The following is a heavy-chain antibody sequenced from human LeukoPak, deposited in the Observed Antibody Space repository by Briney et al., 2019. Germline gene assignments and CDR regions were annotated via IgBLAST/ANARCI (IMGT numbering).Heavy chain of an antibody. CDR3: ARDSAGFDY. J-gene: IGHJ4*02. CDR1: GFTFSNSW. CDR2: MKPDGSEK. Sequence: GGSLRLSCAASGFTFSNSWVSWVRQAPGKGLEWVTNMKPDGSEKYYVDSVRGRFTISRDNAKNSLYLQMNSLRAEDTAVYYCARDSAGFDYWGQGALVTVSS. D-gene: IGHD6-13*01. V-gene: IGHV3-7*01.